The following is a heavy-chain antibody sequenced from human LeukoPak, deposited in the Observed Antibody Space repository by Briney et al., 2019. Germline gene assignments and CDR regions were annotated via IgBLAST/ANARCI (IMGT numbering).Heavy chain of an antibody. J-gene: IGHJ4*02. CDR1: GFTFSSYG. CDR2: IPYDGSNK. CDR3: VKERDCYGAGSYYLDY. D-gene: IGHD3-10*01. V-gene: IGHV3-30*18. Sequence: PGGSLRLSCAASGFTFSSYGLHWVRQAPGKGLEWVAVIPYDGSNKYYAASVKGRFTIFRENSKNTLYLQMYSLRAEDTAVYYCVKERDCYGAGSYYLDYSGQGTLVTVSS.